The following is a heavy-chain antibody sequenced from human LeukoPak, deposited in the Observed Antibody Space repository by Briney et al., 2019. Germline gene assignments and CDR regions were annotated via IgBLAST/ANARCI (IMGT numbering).Heavy chain of an antibody. Sequence: SETLSLTCAVYGGSFSGYYWSWIRQPPGKGLEWIGEINHSGSTNYNPSLKSRVTISVDTSKNQFSLKLSSVTAADTAVYYCARGSTILAGGGVDFGYWGQGTLVTVSS. CDR1: GGSFSGYY. J-gene: IGHJ4*02. D-gene: IGHD3-3*01. CDR2: INHSGST. V-gene: IGHV4-34*01. CDR3: ARGSTILAGGGVDFGY.